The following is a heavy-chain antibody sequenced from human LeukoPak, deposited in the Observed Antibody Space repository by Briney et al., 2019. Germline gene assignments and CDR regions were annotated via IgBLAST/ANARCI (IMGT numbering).Heavy chain of an antibody. CDR3: AKDRFYGSGSYYHPTIDY. J-gene: IGHJ4*02. CDR2: IRYDGSNK. CDR1: GFTFSSYG. Sequence: PGGSLRLSCAASGFTFSSYGMHWVRQAPGKGLEWVAFIRYDGSNKYYADSVKGRFTISRDNSKSTLYLQMNSLRTEDTAVYYCAKDRFYGSGSYYHPTIDYWGQGTLVTVSS. D-gene: IGHD3-10*01. V-gene: IGHV3-30*02.